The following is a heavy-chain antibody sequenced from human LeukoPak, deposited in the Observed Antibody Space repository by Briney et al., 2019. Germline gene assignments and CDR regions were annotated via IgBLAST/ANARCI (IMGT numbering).Heavy chain of an antibody. V-gene: IGHV1-24*01. CDR2: FDPGDDET. D-gene: IGHD1-26*01. CDR1: GYSLNELS. J-gene: IGHJ5*01. CDR3: ATEKDLLLDS. Sequence: ASVKVSFKVSGYSLNELSTHWVRQAPGQGLEWMGGFDPGDDETIYAQKFQGRVTMTEDTSTDTAYLELSSLRSEDTAVYFCATEKDLLLDSWGQGTPVTVSS.